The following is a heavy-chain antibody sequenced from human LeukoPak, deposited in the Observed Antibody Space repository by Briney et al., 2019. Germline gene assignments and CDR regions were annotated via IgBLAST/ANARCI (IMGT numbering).Heavy chain of an antibody. CDR1: GYTFTNYG. D-gene: IGHD3-10*01. J-gene: IGHJ4*02. CDR3: ARTPKRFGELYQPGDS. V-gene: IGHV1-18*01. CDR2: ISAYNGNA. Sequence: ASVKVSCKASGYTFTNYGITWVRQVPGQGLEWLGWISAYNGNANYAQNLQDRVTLTSDTSTSTAYVELRSLRSDDTGIYYCARTPKRFGELYQPGDSWGQGTLLTVSS.